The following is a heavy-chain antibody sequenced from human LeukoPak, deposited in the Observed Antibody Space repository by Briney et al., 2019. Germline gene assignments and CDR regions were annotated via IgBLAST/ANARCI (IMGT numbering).Heavy chain of an antibody. CDR1: GGTFSSYA. Sequence: SVKVSCKASGGTFSSYAISWVRQAPGQGLEWMGRIIPIFGTANYAQKFQGRVTITTDESTSTAYMELSSLRSEDTAVYYCARLEYSRDVYNLGPFDYWGQGTLATVSS. V-gene: IGHV1-69*05. CDR3: ARLEYSRDVYNLGPFDY. CDR2: IIPIFGTA. D-gene: IGHD5-24*01. J-gene: IGHJ4*02.